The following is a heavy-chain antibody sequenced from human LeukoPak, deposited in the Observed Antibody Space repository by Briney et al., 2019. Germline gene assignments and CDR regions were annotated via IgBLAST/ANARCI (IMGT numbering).Heavy chain of an antibody. Sequence: SETLSLTCTVSGGSISSGDYYWSWIRQPPGKGLEWIGYIYYSGSTYYDPSLKSRVTISVDTSKNQSSLKLSSVTAADTAVYYCARDLLNEGNHLDYWGQGTLVTVSS. CDR3: ARDLLNEGNHLDY. J-gene: IGHJ4*02. CDR2: IYYSGST. V-gene: IGHV4-30-4*01. CDR1: GGSISSGDYY. D-gene: IGHD4-23*01.